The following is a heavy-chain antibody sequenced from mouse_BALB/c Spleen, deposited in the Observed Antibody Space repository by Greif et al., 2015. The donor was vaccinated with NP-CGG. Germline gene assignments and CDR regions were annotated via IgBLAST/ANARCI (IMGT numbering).Heavy chain of an antibody. D-gene: IGHD4-1*01. V-gene: IGHV1-84*02. CDR2: IYPGSGNT. CDR1: GYTFTDYY. J-gene: IGHJ4*01. CDR3: ARRTGTEAMDY. Sequence: QVQLQPPGPELVKPGASVKISCKASGYTFTDYYINWVKQKPGQGLEWIGWIYPGSGNTKYNEKFKGKATLTVDTSSSTAYMQLSSLTSEDTAVYFCARRTGTEAMDYWGQGTSVTVSS.